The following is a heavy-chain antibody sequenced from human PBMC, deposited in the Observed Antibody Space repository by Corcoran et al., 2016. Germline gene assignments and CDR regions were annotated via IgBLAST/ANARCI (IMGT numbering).Heavy chain of an antibody. D-gene: IGHD6-13*01. CDR2: INHSGST. CDR3: ARGFRSVRIAAAGTLRDWFDP. CDR1: GGSFSGYY. J-gene: IGHJ5*02. V-gene: IGHV4-34*01. Sequence: QVQLQQWGAGLLKPSETLSLTCAVYGGSFSGYYWSWIRQPPGKGLEWIGEINHSGSTNYNPSLKSRVTISVDTSKNQFSLKLSSVTAADTAVYYCARGFRSVRIAAAGTLRDWFDPWGQGTLVTVSS.